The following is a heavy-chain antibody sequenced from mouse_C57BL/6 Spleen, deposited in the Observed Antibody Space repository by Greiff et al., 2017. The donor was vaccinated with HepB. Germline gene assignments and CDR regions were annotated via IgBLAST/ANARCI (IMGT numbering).Heavy chain of an antibody. CDR2: ISSGGDYI. J-gene: IGHJ3*01. Sequence: EVKLMESGEGLVKPGGSLKLSCAASGFTFSSYAMSWVRQTPEKRLEWVAYISSGGDYIYYADTVKGRFTISRDNARNTLYLQMSSLKSEDTAMYYCTRDYGVRAWFAYWGQGTLVTVSA. CDR3: TRDYGVRAWFAY. V-gene: IGHV5-9-1*02. D-gene: IGHD1-1*02. CDR1: GFTFSSYA.